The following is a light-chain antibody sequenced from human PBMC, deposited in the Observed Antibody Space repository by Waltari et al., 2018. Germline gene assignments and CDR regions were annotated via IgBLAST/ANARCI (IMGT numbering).Light chain of an antibody. CDR3: SAWDSSLSAWV. CDR2: RNN. Sequence: QAGLTQPPSVSKGLRQTATLTCTGNSNNVGYQGAAWLQQHQGHPPKLLSYRNNNRPSGISERFSASRSGDTASLTITGLQPEDEADYYCSAWDSSLSAWVFGGGTTLTVL. V-gene: IGLV10-54*01. CDR1: SNNVGYQG. J-gene: IGLJ3*02.